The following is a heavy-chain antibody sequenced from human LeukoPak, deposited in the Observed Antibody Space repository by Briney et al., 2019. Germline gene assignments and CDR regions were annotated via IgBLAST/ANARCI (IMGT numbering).Heavy chain of an antibody. Sequence: KPSETLSLTCTVSGGSISSSSYYWGWIRQPPGKGLEWIGSIYYSGSTYYNPSLKSRVTISVDTSKNQFSLKLSSVTAADTALYYCGRDGYNAGFDPWGQGTLVTVSS. CDR1: GGSISSSSYY. CDR2: IYYSGST. V-gene: IGHV4-39*02. CDR3: GRDGYNAGFDP. D-gene: IGHD5-24*01. J-gene: IGHJ5*02.